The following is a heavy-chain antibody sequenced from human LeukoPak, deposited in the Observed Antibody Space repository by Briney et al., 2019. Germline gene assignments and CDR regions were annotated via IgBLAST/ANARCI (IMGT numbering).Heavy chain of an antibody. V-gene: IGHV4-34*01. Sequence: PSETLSLTCAVYGGSFSGYYWSWIRQPPGKGLEWIGEINHSGSTNYNPSLKSRVTISLDTSKNQFSLKLNSVTAADTAVYYCARRWVYDKRAFDAWGQGALVTVSS. J-gene: IGHJ3*01. CDR1: GGSFSGYY. CDR3: ARRWVYDKRAFDA. CDR2: INHSGST. D-gene: IGHD3-16*01.